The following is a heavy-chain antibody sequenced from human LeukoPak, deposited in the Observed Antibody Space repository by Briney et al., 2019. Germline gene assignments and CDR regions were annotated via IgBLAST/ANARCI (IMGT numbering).Heavy chain of an antibody. V-gene: IGHV3-7*01. D-gene: IGHD1-14*01. Sequence: PGGSLRLSCAVSGFTFSTYWMSWVGQAPGKWLEWVGNIKEGGSEKYYVDSMKGRFTISRDNAKNSLYLQMNSLRVEDTAVYYCARDSFETDIDYWGQGTLVTVSS. CDR2: IKEGGSEK. CDR1: GFTFSTYW. J-gene: IGHJ4*02. CDR3: ARDSFETDIDY.